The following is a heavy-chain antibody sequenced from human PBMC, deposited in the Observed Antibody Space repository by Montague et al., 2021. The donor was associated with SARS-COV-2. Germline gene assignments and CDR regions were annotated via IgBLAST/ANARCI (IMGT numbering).Heavy chain of an antibody. V-gene: IGHV3-21*01. CDR2: ISSSSNNV. Sequence: SLSLSCAVSGFTFSSYSVTWVRQAPGKGLEWVSSISSSSNNVHYADSVKGRFTISRDNAKNSLYLQMNSLRVDDTAVYYCARVWAPYDYVWGSYRYFDYWGQGTLVTVS. CDR1: GFTFSSYS. CDR3: ARVWAPYDYVWGSYRYFDY. D-gene: IGHD3-16*02. J-gene: IGHJ4*02.